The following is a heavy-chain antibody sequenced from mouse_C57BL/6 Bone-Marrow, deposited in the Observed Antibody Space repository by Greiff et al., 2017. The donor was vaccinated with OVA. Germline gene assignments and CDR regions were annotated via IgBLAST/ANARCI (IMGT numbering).Heavy chain of an antibody. J-gene: IGHJ4*01. V-gene: IGHV3-6*01. Sequence: EVQLKESGPGLVKPSQSLSLTCSVTGYSITSGYYWNWIRQFPGNKLEWMGYISYDGSNNYNPSLKNRISITRDTSKNQFFLKLNSVTTEDTATYYCAREGNYYAMDYWGQGTSVTVSS. CDR2: ISYDGSN. CDR3: AREGNYYAMDY. CDR1: GYSITSGYY.